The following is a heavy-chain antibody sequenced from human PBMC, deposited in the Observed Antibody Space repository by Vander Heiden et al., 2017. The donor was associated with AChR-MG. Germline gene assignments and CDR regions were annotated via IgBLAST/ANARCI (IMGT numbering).Heavy chain of an antibody. CDR1: GFTFSSYA. D-gene: IGHD4-17*01. CDR2: ISYDGSNK. J-gene: IGHJ4*02. V-gene: IGHV3-30-3*01. Sequence: QAQLVESGGVVVQPGRSLRLSCAASGFTFSSYAMHWVRQAPGKGLEWVAVISYDGSNKYYADSVKGRFTISRDNSKNTLYLQMNSLRAEDTAVYYCARDKFDYGDALFDYWGQGTLVTVSS. CDR3: ARDKFDYGDALFDY.